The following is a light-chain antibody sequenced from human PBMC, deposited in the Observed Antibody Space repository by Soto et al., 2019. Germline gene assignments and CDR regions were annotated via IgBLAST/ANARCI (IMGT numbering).Light chain of an antibody. Sequence: IQMTQSPSSLSASVGDRVTLTCQASHDIRDHLHWYQQKPGKPPKLLIYDASNLQTGVPSRFSGSGSGTDFTFTISSLQPEDIATYFCHQYDKYPQTFGPGNKVDIK. J-gene: IGKJ3*01. CDR2: DAS. CDR3: HQYDKYPQT. V-gene: IGKV1-33*01. CDR1: HDIRDH.